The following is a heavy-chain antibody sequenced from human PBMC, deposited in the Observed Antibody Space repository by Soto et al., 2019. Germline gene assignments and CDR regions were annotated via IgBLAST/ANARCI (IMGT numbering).Heavy chain of an antibody. CDR2: IYTSGST. CDR3: ARGGVTMIDPDAFDI. Sequence: SETLSLTCTVSGGSISSYYWSWIRQPAGKGLEWIGRIYTSGSTNYNPSLKSRVTMSVDTSKNQFSLELSSVTAADTAVYYCARGGVTMIDPDAFDIWGQGTMVTVSS. CDR1: GGSISSYY. V-gene: IGHV4-4*07. J-gene: IGHJ3*02. D-gene: IGHD3-22*01.